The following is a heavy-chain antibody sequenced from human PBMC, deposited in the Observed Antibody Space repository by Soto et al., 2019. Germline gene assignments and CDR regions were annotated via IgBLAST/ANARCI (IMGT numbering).Heavy chain of an antibody. CDR1: GYTFTSYY. CDR3: ARAGISIVVVPAARGGWFDP. D-gene: IGHD2-2*01. CDR2: INPSGGST. Sequence: ASVKVSCKASGYTFTSYYMHWLRQAPEQGLEWMGIINPSGGSTSYAQKFQGRVTMTRDTSTSTVYMELSSLRSEDTAVYYCARAGISIVVVPAARGGWFDPWGQGTLVTVPQ. V-gene: IGHV1-46*03. J-gene: IGHJ5*02.